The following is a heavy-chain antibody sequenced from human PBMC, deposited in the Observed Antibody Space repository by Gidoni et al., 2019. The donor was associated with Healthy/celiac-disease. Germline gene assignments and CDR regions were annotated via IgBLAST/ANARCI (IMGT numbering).Heavy chain of an antibody. CDR3: ARHGGYGGKLYYYYYMDV. CDR2: IYPGDSDT. D-gene: IGHD4-17*01. V-gene: IGHV5-51*01. J-gene: IGHJ6*03. Sequence: EVQLVQSGAEVKKRGESLKISCKGSGYSFTSYWIGWVRQMPGKGLEWMGIIYPGDSDTRYSPSFQGQVTISADKSISTAYLQWSSLKASDTAMYYCARHGGYGGKLYYYYYMDVWGKGTTVTVSS. CDR1: GYSFTSYW.